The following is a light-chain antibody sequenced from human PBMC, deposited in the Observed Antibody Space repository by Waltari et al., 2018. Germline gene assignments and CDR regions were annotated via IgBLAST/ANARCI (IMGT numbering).Light chain of an antibody. V-gene: IGKV1-9*01. CDR1: QGISSY. J-gene: IGKJ1*01. Sequence: IQLIQSPSSLSPSVGARVTITCRASQGISSYLAWYQQKPGKAPKLLISAASTLQSGVPSRFSGSGSGTDFTLTISSLQPEDFATYSCQQLNSYPRTFGQGTKVEIK. CDR3: QQLNSYPRT. CDR2: AAS.